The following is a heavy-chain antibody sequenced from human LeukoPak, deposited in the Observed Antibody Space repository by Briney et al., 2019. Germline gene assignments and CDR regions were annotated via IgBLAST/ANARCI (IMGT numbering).Heavy chain of an antibody. CDR1: GYTFTSYG. J-gene: IGHJ4*02. CDR3: ARLPFGGDSSDY. CDR2: ISAYNGNT. V-gene: IGHV1-18*01. Sequence: VASVKVSCKASGYTFTSYGISWVRQAPGQGLEWMGWISAYNGNTNYAQKLQGRVTMTTDTSTSTAYMEPRSLRSDDTAVYYCARLPFGGDSSDYWGQGTLVTVSS. D-gene: IGHD2-21*02.